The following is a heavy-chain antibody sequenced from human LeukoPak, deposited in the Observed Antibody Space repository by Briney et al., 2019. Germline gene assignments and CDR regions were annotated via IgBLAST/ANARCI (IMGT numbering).Heavy chain of an antibody. CDR2: IYYSGST. J-gene: IGHJ5*01. CDR3: ARGEFLEWFTS. CDR1: GGSISSYY. Sequence: PSETLSLTCTVSGGSISSYYWSWIRQPPGKGLEWIGYIYYSGSTNYNPSLKSRVTISVDTSKNQFSLKLSSVTAADTAVYYCARGEFLEWFTSWGQGTLVTVSP. D-gene: IGHD3-3*01. V-gene: IGHV4-59*01.